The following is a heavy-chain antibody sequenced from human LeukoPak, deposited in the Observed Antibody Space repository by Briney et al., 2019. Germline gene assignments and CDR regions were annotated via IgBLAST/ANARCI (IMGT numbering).Heavy chain of an antibody. CDR1: GYTFTSYG. CDR3: ERDLWDIVVVPAAESGFDY. Sequence: ASVKVSCKASGYTFTSYGISWVRQAPGQGLEWMGWISAYNGNTNYAQNLQGRVTMTTVTSTSTAYMELRSLRSDDTAVYYCERDLWDIVVVPAAESGFDYWGQGTLVTVSS. V-gene: IGHV1-18*01. D-gene: IGHD2-2*01. CDR2: ISAYNGNT. J-gene: IGHJ4*02.